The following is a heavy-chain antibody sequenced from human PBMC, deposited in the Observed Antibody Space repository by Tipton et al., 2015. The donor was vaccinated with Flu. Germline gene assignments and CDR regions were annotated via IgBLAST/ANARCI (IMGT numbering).Heavy chain of an antibody. Sequence: QLVQSGAEVKKPGESLKISCKGSGYRFTSYWIGWVRQMPGKGLEWMGMIYPGDSDTRYSPSFRGQVTISADKSSSTAYLQWSSLGASATAMYYCARRLQEYRSPFFYWGQGTLVTVSS. CDR2: IYPGDSDT. CDR3: ARRLQEYRSPFFY. V-gene: IGHV5-51*01. J-gene: IGHJ4*02. D-gene: IGHD6-6*01. CDR1: GYRFTSYW.